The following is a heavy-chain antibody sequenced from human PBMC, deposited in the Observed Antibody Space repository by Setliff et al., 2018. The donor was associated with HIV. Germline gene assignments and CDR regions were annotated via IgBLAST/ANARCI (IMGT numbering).Heavy chain of an antibody. CDR2: MNPNSGNT. V-gene: IGHV1-8*03. CDR3: AKDSRLVRYDFWSAAYIFDN. D-gene: IGHD3-3*01. CDR1: GYTFTSYD. Sequence: ASVKVSCKASGYTFTSYDINWVRQAAGQGLEWMGWMNPNSGNTGCAQKFQGRVTITADESTSTAYMELSSLRSEDTAVYYCAKDSRLVRYDFWSAAYIFDNWGQGTLVTVSS. J-gene: IGHJ4*02.